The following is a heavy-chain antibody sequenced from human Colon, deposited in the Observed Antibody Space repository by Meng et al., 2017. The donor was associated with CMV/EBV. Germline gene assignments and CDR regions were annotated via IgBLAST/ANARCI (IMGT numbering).Heavy chain of an antibody. J-gene: IGHJ4*02. D-gene: IGHD6-13*01. CDR2: VDWDDDT. CDR1: GFSLSTTKMR. V-gene: IGHV2-70D*14. CDR3: ARDNSGSQYSSSWYFDY. Sequence: SGPTLVKPTQTRTLTCTFSGFSLSTTKMRVSWLRQPPGKALEWLARVDWDDDTYYTESLKTRLTISKDTSKNQVVLTMTNMDPEDTATYFCARDNSGSQYSSSWYFDYWGQGALVTVSS.